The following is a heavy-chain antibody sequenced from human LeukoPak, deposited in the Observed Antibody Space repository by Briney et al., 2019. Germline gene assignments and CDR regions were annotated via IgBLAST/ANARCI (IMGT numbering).Heavy chain of an antibody. V-gene: IGHV3-30-3*01. CDR1: GFTFSSYA. CDR2: ISYDGSNK. CDR3: ARGGAVAGTKDY. J-gene: IGHJ4*02. D-gene: IGHD6-19*01. Sequence: GGSLRLSCAASGFTFSSYAMHCVRQAPGKGLEWVAVISYDGSNKYYADSVKGRFTISRDNSKNTLYLQMNSLRAEDTAVYYCARGGAVAGTKDYWGQGTLVTVSS.